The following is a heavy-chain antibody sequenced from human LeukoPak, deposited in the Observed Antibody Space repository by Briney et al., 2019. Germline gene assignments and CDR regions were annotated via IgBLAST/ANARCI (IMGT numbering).Heavy chain of an antibody. J-gene: IGHJ6*04. CDR2: INHSGST. CDR3: ARLPPGGCSYGYPYYYYGMDV. V-gene: IGHV4-34*01. Sequence: SETLSLTCAVYGGSFSGYYWSWIRQPPGKGLEWIGEINHSGSTNYNPSLKSRVTISVDTSKNQFSLKLSSVTAADTAVYYCARLPPGGCSYGYPYYYYGMDVWGKGTTVTVSS. CDR1: GGSFSGYY. D-gene: IGHD5-18*01.